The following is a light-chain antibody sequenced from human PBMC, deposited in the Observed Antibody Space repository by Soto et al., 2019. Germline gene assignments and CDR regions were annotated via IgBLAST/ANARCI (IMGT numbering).Light chain of an antibody. CDR1: QSVSSSY. CDR2: DAS. V-gene: IGKV3-15*01. CDR3: QQYNNWPPWT. J-gene: IGKJ1*01. Sequence: EIVLTQSPGTLSLSPGERATLSCRASQSVSSSYLAWYQQKPGQAPRLLIYDASTRATGIPARFSGNGSGTQFTLTITSLRSEDFAVYYCQQYNNWPPWTFGQGTKVDIK.